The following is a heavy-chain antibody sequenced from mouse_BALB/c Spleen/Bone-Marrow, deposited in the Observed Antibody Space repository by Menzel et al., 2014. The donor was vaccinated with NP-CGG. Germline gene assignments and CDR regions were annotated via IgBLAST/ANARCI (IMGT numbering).Heavy chain of an antibody. Sequence: DVMLVESGGGLVKPGGSLKLSCTTSGFTFSSYAMSWVRQTPEKSLEWVAVISSGGSDTYYPDSVKGRFTVSRDNAKNTLYLQMSSLRSEDTALYYCARRSDLRASMDCWGQGTSVTVSS. CDR1: GFTFSSYA. V-gene: IGHV5-9-1*01. D-gene: IGHD3-1*01. J-gene: IGHJ4*01. CDR3: ARRSDLRASMDC. CDR2: ISSGGSDT.